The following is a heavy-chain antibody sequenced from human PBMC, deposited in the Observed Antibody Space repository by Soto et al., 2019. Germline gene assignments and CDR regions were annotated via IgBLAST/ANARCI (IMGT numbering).Heavy chain of an antibody. CDR3: ARLVNNWFDP. V-gene: IGHV4-59*08. D-gene: IGHD3-16*02. J-gene: IGHJ5*02. Sequence: PSETLSLTCSFSGDSVTSHYLTWIRQSPEKGLEWIGYMHYTGFSHYNPSLKSRVTISVDTSKNQFSLKLSSVTVADTAVYYCARLVNNWFDPWGQGTLVTVSS. CDR2: MHYTGFS. CDR1: GDSVTSHY.